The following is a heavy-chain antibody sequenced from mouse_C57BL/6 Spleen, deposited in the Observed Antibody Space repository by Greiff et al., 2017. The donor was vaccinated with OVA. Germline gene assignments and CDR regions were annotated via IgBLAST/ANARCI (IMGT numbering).Heavy chain of an antibody. V-gene: IGHV1-50*01. Sequence: QVQLQQPGAELVKPGASVKLSCKASGYTFTSYWMQWVKQRPGQGLEWIGEIDPSDSYTNYNQKFKGKATLTVDTSSSTAYMQLSSLTSEDSAVYYCARRDYDGIYFDYWGQGTTLTVSS. D-gene: IGHD2-4*01. J-gene: IGHJ2*01. CDR3: ARRDYDGIYFDY. CDR1: GYTFTSYW. CDR2: IDPSDSYT.